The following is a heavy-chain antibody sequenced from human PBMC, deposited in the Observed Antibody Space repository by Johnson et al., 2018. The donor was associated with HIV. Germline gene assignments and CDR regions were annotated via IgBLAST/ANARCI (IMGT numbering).Heavy chain of an antibody. CDR2: ISGSGGST. D-gene: IGHD6-6*01. CDR3: AKSSDEYSSASDAFDI. V-gene: IGHV3-23*04. J-gene: IGHJ3*02. CDR1: GFTFSSYA. Sequence: VQLVESGGGLVQPGGSLRLSCAASGFTFSSYAMSWVRQAPGKGLEWVSAISGSGGSTYYADSVKGRFTISRDNYKNTLYLQMNSLRAEDTAVYYCAKSSDEYSSASDAFDIWGQGTMVTVSS.